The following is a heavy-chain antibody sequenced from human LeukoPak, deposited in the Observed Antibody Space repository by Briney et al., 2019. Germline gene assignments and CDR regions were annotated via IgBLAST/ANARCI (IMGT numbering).Heavy chain of an antibody. CDR3: AREIYGGIHGRFDP. Sequence: QPSGTLSLTCAVSGGSISSGSYYWSWIRQPAGKGLEWIGRIYTSGSTNYNPSLKSRVTISVDTSKNQFSLKLSSVTAADTAVYYCAREIYGGIHGRFDPWGQGTLVTVSS. J-gene: IGHJ5*02. CDR1: GGSISSGSYY. CDR2: IYTSGST. D-gene: IGHD4-23*01. V-gene: IGHV4-61*02.